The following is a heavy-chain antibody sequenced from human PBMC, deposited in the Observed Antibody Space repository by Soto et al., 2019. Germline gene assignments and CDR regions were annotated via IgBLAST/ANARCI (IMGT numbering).Heavy chain of an antibody. D-gene: IGHD3-10*01. CDR3: ARDRGLSGPRYFDL. CDR2: ISPASGGT. J-gene: IGHJ2*01. Sequence: ASVKVSCKASGYTFTGYYMHWVRQAPGQGPEWMGWISPASGGTNYVQKLQGRVTLTRDTSISTAYMELSSLRSDDTAVYYCARDRGLSGPRYFDLWGRGTLVTVSS. V-gene: IGHV1-2*02. CDR1: GYTFTGYY.